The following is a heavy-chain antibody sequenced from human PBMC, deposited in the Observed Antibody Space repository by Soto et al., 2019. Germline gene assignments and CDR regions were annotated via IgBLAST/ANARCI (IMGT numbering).Heavy chain of an antibody. Sequence: SETLSLTCTVSGGSISSSSYYWGWIRQPPGKGLEWIGSIYYSGSTYYNPSLKSRVTISVDTSKNQFSLKLSSVTAADTAVYYCARPMITMVRGVINHYYYYYMDVWGKGTTVTVSS. V-gene: IGHV4-39*01. CDR1: GGSISSSSYY. CDR2: IYYSGST. J-gene: IGHJ6*03. D-gene: IGHD3-10*01. CDR3: ARPMITMVRGVINHYYYYYMDV.